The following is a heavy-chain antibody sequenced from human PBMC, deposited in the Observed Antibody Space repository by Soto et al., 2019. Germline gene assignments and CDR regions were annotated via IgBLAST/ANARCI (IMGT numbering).Heavy chain of an antibody. J-gene: IGHJ6*02. D-gene: IGHD1-26*01. Sequence: VQLVQSGAEVKKPGSSVKVSCKASGGTFSSYAISWVRQAPGQGPEWMGGIIPVFGTANNSQKFQGRVTITADESTSTSYMELSSLRSEDTAVYYCARDLGVGATTSDYYVMDVWFQGTTVTVSS. CDR3: ARDLGVGATTSDYYVMDV. CDR1: GGTFSSYA. V-gene: IGHV1-69*01. CDR2: IIPVFGTA.